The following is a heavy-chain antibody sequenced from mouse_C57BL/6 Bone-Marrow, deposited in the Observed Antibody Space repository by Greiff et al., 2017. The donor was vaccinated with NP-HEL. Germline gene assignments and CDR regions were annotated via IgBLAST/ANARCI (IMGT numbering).Heavy chain of an antibody. CDR1: GYTFTSYW. V-gene: IGHV1-69*01. D-gene: IGHD1-1*02. CDR3: ARSRGSYYGSLYARDY. CDR2: IDPSDSYT. J-gene: IGHJ4*01. Sequence: QVQLKQPGAELVMPGASVKLSCKASGYTFTSYWMHWVKQRPGQGLEWIGEIDPSDSYTNYNQKFKGKSTLTVDKSSSTAYMQLSSLTAEDAAVYYCARSRGSYYGSLYARDYWGQGTSVTVSS.